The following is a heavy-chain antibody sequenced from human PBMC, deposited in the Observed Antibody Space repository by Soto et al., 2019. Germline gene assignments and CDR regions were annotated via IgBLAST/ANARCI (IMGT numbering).Heavy chain of an antibody. D-gene: IGHD3-22*01. CDR2: IIPIFGTA. CDR1: GGTFSSYA. CDR3: AREYTMIVVARGYFDY. V-gene: IGHV1-69*01. Sequence: QVQLVQSGAEVKKPGSSVKVSCKASGGTFSSYAISWVRQAPGQGLEWMGGIIPIFGTANYAQKFEGRVTITADESTSTAYMELSSLRSEDTAVYYCAREYTMIVVARGYFDYWGQGTLVTVSS. J-gene: IGHJ4*02.